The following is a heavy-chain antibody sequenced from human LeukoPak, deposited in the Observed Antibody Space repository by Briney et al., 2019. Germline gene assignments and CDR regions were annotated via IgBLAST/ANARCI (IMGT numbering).Heavy chain of an antibody. D-gene: IGHD3-10*01. CDR2: ISAYNGNT. Sequence: ASVKVSCKASGYTFTSYGISWVRQAPGQGLEWMGWISAYNGNTKYAQKPQGRVTMTTDTSTSTAYMELRSLRSDDTAVYYCARDSADLDYYGSGSYWWGQGTLVTVSS. CDR1: GYTFTSYG. V-gene: IGHV1-18*01. CDR3: ARDSADLDYYGSGSYW. J-gene: IGHJ4*02.